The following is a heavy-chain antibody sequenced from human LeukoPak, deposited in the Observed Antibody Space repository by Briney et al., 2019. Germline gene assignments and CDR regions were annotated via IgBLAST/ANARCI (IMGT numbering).Heavy chain of an antibody. CDR3: ASLYYYDSSGYFTRDAFDI. CDR2: IYYSGST. Sequence: SETLSLTCTVSGGSISSYYWSWIRQPPGKELEWIGYIYYSGSTNYNPSLKSRVTISVDTSKNQFSLKLSSVTAADTAVYYCASLYYYDSSGYFTRDAFDIWGQGTMVTVSS. V-gene: IGHV4-59*01. J-gene: IGHJ3*02. CDR1: GGSISSYY. D-gene: IGHD3-22*01.